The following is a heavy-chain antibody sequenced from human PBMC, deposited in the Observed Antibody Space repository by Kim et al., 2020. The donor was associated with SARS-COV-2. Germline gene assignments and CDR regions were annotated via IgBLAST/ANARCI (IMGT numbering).Heavy chain of an antibody. V-gene: IGHV4-59*13. Sequence: SETLSLTCTVSGGSISSYYWSWIRQPPGKGLEWIWYIYYSGSTNYNPSLKSRVTISVDTSKNQFSLKLSSVTAADTAVYYCASGVPAAIGFDPWGQGTLVTVSS. CDR1: GGSISSYY. D-gene: IGHD2-2*01. CDR2: IYYSGST. J-gene: IGHJ5*02. CDR3: ASGVPAAIGFDP.